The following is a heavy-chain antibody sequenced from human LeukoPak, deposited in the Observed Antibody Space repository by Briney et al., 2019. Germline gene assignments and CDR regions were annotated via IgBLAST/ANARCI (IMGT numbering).Heavy chain of an antibody. Sequence: SETLSLTCSVSNGAVKNYYWTWVRQPPGQGLEWIGNFLYSGTTTYRASLDSRLIISVDNSKNTVSLRPFSVTAADTAVYYCATLVYSGSRYHFDTWGQGTLVTVSS. J-gene: IGHJ4*02. CDR3: ATLVYSGSRYHFDT. CDR2: FLYSGTT. V-gene: IGHV4-59*02. D-gene: IGHD1-26*01. CDR1: NGAVKNYY.